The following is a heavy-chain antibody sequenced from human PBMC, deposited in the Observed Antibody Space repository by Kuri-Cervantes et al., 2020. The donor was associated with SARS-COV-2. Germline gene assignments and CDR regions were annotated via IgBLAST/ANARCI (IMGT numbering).Heavy chain of an antibody. Sequence: SVKVSCKASGFTFTSSAMQWVRQARGQRLEWIGWIVVGSGNTNYAQKFQERVTITRDMSTSTAYMELSSLRSEDTAVYYCAVSSTVPTRRYNWFDPWGQGTLVTVSS. CDR1: GFTFTSSA. V-gene: IGHV1-58*02. CDR2: IVVGSGNT. J-gene: IGHJ5*02. CDR3: AVSSTVPTRRYNWFDP. D-gene: IGHD4-17*01.